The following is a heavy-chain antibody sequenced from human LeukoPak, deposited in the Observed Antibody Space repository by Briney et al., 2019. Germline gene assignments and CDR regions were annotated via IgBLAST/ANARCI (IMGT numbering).Heavy chain of an antibody. J-gene: IGHJ4*02. CDR3: ARHSRGRWYVFDY. D-gene: IGHD6-13*01. CDR1: GFTFSSYV. CDR2: ISGSGGNT. Sequence: GESLRLSCAASGFTFSSYVMSWVRQAPGKGLEWVSGISGSGGNTYYADPVKGRFTISRDNSNNTLYLQMNSPRAEDTAVYYCARHSRGRWYVFDYWGQGTLVTVSS. V-gene: IGHV3-23*01.